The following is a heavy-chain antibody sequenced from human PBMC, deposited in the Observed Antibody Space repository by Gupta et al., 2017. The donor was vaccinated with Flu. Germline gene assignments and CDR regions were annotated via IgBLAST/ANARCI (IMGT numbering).Heavy chain of an antibody. CDR1: GFTFSSYA. D-gene: IGHD2-2*01. CDR2: ISGSGGST. V-gene: IGHV3-23*01. CDR3: AKGDLGGCSSTSCYSYYGMDV. Sequence: EVQLLESGGGLVQPGGSLRLSCAASGFTFSSYAMSWVRQAPGKGLVWVSAISGSGGSTYYADSVKGRFTISRDNSKNTLYLQMNSLRAEDTAVYYCAKGDLGGCSSTSCYSYYGMDVWGQGTTVTVSS. J-gene: IGHJ6*02.